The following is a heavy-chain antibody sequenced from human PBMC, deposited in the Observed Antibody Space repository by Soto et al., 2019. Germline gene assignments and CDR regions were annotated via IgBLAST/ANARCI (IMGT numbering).Heavy chain of an antibody. CDR3: AGTYYYDSSGYMMGPFDY. CDR2: IYYSGST. Sequence: SETLSLTCTVSGGSISSYYWSWIRQPPGKGLEWIGYIYYSGSTNYNPSLKSRVTISVDTSKNQFSLKLSSVTAADTAVYYCAGTYYYDSSGYMMGPFDYWGQETLVT. J-gene: IGHJ4*02. V-gene: IGHV4-59*01. D-gene: IGHD3-22*01. CDR1: GGSISSYY.